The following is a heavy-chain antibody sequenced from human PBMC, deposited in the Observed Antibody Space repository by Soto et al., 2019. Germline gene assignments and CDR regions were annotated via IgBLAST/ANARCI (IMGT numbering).Heavy chain of an antibody. CDR2: IDPRGSEA. V-gene: IGHV5-10-1*01. D-gene: IGHD2-2*01. CDR3: VHAFYHALDP. Sequence: GESLKISCQASGYLFPNYWINWVRQMPGKGLEWMGRIDPRGSEAHYSPSFQGHVTISLDNSITTAYLQWSSLKASDTAIYYCVHAFYHALDPWGQGTLVTVSS. J-gene: IGHJ5*02. CDR1: GYLFPNYW.